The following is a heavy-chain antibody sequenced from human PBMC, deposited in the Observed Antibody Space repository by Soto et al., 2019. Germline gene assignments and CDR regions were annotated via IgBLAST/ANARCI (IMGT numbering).Heavy chain of an antibody. D-gene: IGHD4-17*01. J-gene: IGHJ4*02. CDR3: AHSYGDTFDY. CDR1: GFSLSTSGVG. V-gene: IGHV2-5*02. CDR2: IYWDENE. Sequence: QITLKESGPTLVKPTQTLTLTCTFSGFSLSTSGVGVGWIRQPPGKALEWLAVIYWDENERYRPSLKSRLTITKDTYKNQVVPTMTNMDPVDKATYYCAHSYGDTFDYWGQGTLVTVSS.